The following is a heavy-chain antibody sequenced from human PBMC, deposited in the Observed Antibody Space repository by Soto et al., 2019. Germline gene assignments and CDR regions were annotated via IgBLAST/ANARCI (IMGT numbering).Heavy chain of an antibody. Sequence: TLSLTCTVSGGSISSGDYYWSWIRQPPGKGLEWIGYIYYSGSTYYNPSLKSRVTISVDTSKNQFSLKLSSVTAADTAVYYCARPLFGRGNWFDPWGQGTLVTVSS. CDR3: ARPLFGRGNWFDP. J-gene: IGHJ5*02. D-gene: IGHD3-10*01. CDR1: GGSISSGDYY. CDR2: IYYSGST. V-gene: IGHV4-30-4*01.